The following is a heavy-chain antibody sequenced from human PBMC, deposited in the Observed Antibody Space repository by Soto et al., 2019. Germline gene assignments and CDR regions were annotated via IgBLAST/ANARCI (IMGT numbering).Heavy chain of an antibody. D-gene: IGHD3-22*01. J-gene: IGHJ3*02. CDR3: ARGYGTMIDHDAFDI. CDR2: IWYDGSNK. V-gene: IGHV3-33*01. CDR1: GFTFSSYG. Sequence: QVQLVESGGGVVQPGRSLRLSCAASGFTFSSYGMHWVRQAPGKGLEWVAVIWYDGSNKYYADSVKGRFTISRDNSKNTLYLQMNSLRAEDTAVYYCARGYGTMIDHDAFDIWGQGTMVTVSS.